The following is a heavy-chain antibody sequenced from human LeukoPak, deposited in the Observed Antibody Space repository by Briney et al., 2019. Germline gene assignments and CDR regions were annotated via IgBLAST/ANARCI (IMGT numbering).Heavy chain of an antibody. CDR3: ARDTCSGGSCYSNYYYYYMDV. CDR2: INSDGSST. CDR1: GFTVSTNY. Sequence: GGSLRLSCAASGFTVSTNYMTWVRQAPGKGLEWVSRINSDGSSTSYADSVKGRFTISRDNAKNSLYLQMNSLRAEDTAVYYCARDTCSGGSCYSNYYYYYMDVWGKGTTVTVSS. V-gene: IGHV3-74*01. J-gene: IGHJ6*03. D-gene: IGHD2-15*01.